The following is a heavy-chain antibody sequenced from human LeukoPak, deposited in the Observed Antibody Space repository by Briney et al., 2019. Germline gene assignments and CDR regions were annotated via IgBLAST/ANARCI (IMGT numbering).Heavy chain of an antibody. CDR2: IYHNGNT. D-gene: IGHD3-10*01. J-gene: IGHJ4*02. V-gene: IGHV4-30-2*01. CDR3: ASSYGSGRYYDY. CDR1: GASVSSGGYS. Sequence: PSQTLSLTCAVSGASVSSGGYSWAWIRQPPGKGLEWIGYIYHNGNTYYNPSLKSRVNISVDGSKNQFSLKLSSVTAADSAVYYCASSYGSGRYYDYWGQGTLVTVSS.